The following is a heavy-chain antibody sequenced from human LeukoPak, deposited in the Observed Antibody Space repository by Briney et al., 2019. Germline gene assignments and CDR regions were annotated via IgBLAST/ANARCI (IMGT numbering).Heavy chain of an antibody. Sequence: SETLSLTCTISGGSISRYYWSWIRQSAEKGLEWIGRIYADGNANFNPSLRSRVIMSLDTSKNQFSLNLSSVTAADTAVYYCARDDGFDPWGQGILVTVSS. CDR3: ARDDGFDP. V-gene: IGHV4-4*07. J-gene: IGHJ5*02. CDR1: GGSISRYY. CDR2: IYADGNA.